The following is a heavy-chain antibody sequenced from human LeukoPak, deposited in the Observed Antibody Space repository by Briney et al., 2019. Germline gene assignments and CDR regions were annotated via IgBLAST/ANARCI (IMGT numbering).Heavy chain of an antibody. Sequence: PSETLSLTCAVYGGSFSGYYWSWVRQPPGKGLEWIGEINHSGSTNYNPSLKSRVTTSVDTSKNQFSLKLSSVTAADTAVYYCARVGYSYGRDAFDIWGQGTMVTVSS. CDR2: INHSGST. V-gene: IGHV4-34*01. D-gene: IGHD5-18*01. J-gene: IGHJ3*02. CDR1: GGSFSGYY. CDR3: ARVGYSYGRDAFDI.